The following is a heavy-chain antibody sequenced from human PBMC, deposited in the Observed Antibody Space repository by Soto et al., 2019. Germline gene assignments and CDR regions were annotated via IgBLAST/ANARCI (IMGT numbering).Heavy chain of an antibody. V-gene: IGHV3-23*01. CDR2: ISGSGGST. D-gene: IGHD6-13*01. CDR3: AKGFRAAAGRNYFDY. CDR1: GFTFSSYA. Sequence: EVQLLESGGGLVQPGGSLRLSCAASGFTFSSYAMSWVRQAPGKGLEWVSAISGSGGSTYYADSVKGRFTISRDNSQNTLYVQMNSLRAEDTAVYYCAKGFRAAAGRNYFDYWGQGTLVTVSS. J-gene: IGHJ4*02.